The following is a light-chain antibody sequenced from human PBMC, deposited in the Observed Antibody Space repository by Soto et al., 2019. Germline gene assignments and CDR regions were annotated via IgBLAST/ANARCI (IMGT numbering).Light chain of an antibody. J-gene: IGLJ1*01. V-gene: IGLV4-60*03. CDR3: ETWDSNTRV. CDR1: SGHSSYI. CDR2: LEGSGNY. Sequence: QSVLTQSSSASASLGSSVKLTCTLSSGHSSYIIAWHQQQPGKAPRYLMKLEGSGNYNKGSGVPDRFSGSSSGADRYFTISNLQSEDEADYYCETWDSNTRVFGTGTKLTVL.